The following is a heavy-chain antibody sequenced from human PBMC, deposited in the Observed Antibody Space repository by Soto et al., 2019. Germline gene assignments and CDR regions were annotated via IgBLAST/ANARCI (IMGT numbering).Heavy chain of an antibody. J-gene: IGHJ4*02. CDR3: AKEYSSRTFDY. Sequence: PGGSLRLSCAASGFTFDDYAMHWVRQAPGKGLEWVSGISWNSGSIGYADSVKGRLTISRDNAKNSLYLQMNSLRAEDTALYYCAKEYSSRTFDYWGQGTLVTVSS. D-gene: IGHD6-13*01. CDR1: GFTFDDYA. CDR2: ISWNSGSI. V-gene: IGHV3-9*01.